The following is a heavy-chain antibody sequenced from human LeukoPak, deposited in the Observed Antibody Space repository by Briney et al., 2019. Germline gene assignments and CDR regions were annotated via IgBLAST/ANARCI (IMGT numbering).Heavy chain of an antibody. J-gene: IGHJ3*01. D-gene: IGHD3-9*01. V-gene: IGHV3-48*02. CDR3: VRDHDWAFDL. CDR1: GFSISSFP. CDR2: IRRESEFI. Sequence: GGSLRLSCAASGFSISSFPLNWVRQAPGKGLEWIAHIRRESEFISYADSVKGRFTISRDNGKKTLYLQMSSLRDEDTAVYFCVRDHDWAFDLWGQGTMVTVSS.